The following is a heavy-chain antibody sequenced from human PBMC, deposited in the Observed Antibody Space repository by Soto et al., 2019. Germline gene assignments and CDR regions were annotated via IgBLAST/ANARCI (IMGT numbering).Heavy chain of an antibody. CDR1: GGSISSSSYY. V-gene: IGHV4-39*01. D-gene: IGHD3-10*02. Sequence: PSETLSLTCTVSGGSISSSSYYWAWIRQPPGKGLEWIGSIYYSGSSYYNRCLRSRVTISVDASKNHFSLNLTFVTAADTAVSYAARQEILALFGYWGQGTRVTVSS. J-gene: IGHJ4*02. CDR3: ARQEILALFGY. CDR2: IYYSGSS.